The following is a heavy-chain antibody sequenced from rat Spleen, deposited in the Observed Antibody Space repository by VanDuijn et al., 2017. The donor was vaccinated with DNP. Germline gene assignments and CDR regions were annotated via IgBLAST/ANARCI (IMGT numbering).Heavy chain of an antibody. V-gene: IGHV1-43*01. Sequence: QVQLQQSGGELAKPGSSVKISCKASGYTFTNNYIGWIKQTTGQGLEYFGYINMGSGGTHSTEKFKGKATLTVDKSSSTAFMQLSSLTPDDSAVYYCATVIRGTNWFAYWGQGTLVTVSS. CDR1: GYTFTNNY. J-gene: IGHJ3*01. CDR2: INMGSGGT. CDR3: ATVIRGTNWFAY. D-gene: IGHD4-3*01.